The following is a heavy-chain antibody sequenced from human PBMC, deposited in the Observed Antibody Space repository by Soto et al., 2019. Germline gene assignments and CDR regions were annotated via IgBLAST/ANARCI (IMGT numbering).Heavy chain of an antibody. V-gene: IGHV2-5*01. CDR1: GISLTTSGVG. CDR2: IYWNDDK. CDR3: ARGLATLPVFAFDV. Sequence: SGPTLVNPTQTLTLTCTLSGISLTTSGVGLGWIRQTPGKALEWLALIYWNDDKHYSPFLKSRLTITKDTSKNQAVLTMTNMDPVDTATYYCARGLATLPVFAFDVWGQGTVVTVSS. D-gene: IGHD1-1*01. J-gene: IGHJ3*01.